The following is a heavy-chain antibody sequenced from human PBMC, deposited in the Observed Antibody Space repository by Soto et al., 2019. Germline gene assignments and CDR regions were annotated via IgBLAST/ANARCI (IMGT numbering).Heavy chain of an antibody. CDR1: GFTFSSYS. J-gene: IGHJ6*02. CDR2: ISSSSSTI. Sequence: GGSLRLSCAASGFTFSSYSMNWVRQAPGKGLEWVSYISSSSSTIYYADSVKGRFTISRDNAKNSLYLQMNSLRDEDTAVYYCARLTTGTTLAYYGMDVWGQGTTVTVSS. CDR3: ARLTTGTTLAYYGMDV. D-gene: IGHD1-7*01. V-gene: IGHV3-48*02.